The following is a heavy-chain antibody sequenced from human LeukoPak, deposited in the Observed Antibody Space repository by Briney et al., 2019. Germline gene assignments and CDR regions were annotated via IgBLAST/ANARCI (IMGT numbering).Heavy chain of an antibody. D-gene: IGHD5-18*01. CDR1: GGSISSYF. CDR3: ARGGTAMAAPFDY. V-gene: IGHV4-4*07. CDR2: IYTSGST. Sequence: PSETLSLTCPVSGGSISSYFWSWIRQPAGNGLEWIGLIYTSGSTNYNPSLKSRVTMSIDTSKNQFSLRLSSVTAADTAVYYCARGGTAMAAPFDYWGQGTLVTVSS. J-gene: IGHJ4*02.